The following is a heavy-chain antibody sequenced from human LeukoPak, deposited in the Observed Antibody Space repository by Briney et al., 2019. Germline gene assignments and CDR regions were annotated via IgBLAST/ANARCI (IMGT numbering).Heavy chain of an antibody. J-gene: IGHJ4*02. CDR3: ASMDLGDTVTTSLGGDY. V-gene: IGHV4-39*01. CDR2: IFYSGTT. CDR1: GGSISSNSHY. D-gene: IGHD4-17*01. Sequence: SETLSLTCTVSGGSISSNSHYWGWIRQTPGKGLEWIGSIFYSGTTYYNPSLKSRVTISIDTSKNQFSLRLSSVTAANTAVYYCASMDLGDTVTTSLGGDYWGQGTLVSVSS.